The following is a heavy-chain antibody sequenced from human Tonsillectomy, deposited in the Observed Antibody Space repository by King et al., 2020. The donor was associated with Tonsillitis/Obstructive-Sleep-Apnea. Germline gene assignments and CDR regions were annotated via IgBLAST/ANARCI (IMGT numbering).Heavy chain of an antibody. D-gene: IGHD3-3*01. Sequence: QLQESGPGLVKPSETLSLTCTVSVGSISSYYWSWIRQPPWKGLEWIGYIYYSGSTNYNPSLKSRVTISVDTSKNQFSLKLSSVTAADTAVYYCASYYDFWSGYPYWGQGTLVTVSS. CDR1: VGSISSYY. CDR2: IYYSGST. J-gene: IGHJ4*02. CDR3: ASYYDFWSGYPY. V-gene: IGHV4-59*01.